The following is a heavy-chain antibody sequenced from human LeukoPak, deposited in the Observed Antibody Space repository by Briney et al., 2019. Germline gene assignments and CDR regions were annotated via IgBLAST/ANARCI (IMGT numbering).Heavy chain of an antibody. CDR3: AGDRDAVYYYDSSGYYYTGENWFDP. CDR1: GFTFSDYY. D-gene: IGHD3-22*01. Sequence: PGGSLRLSCAASGFTFSDYYMSWIRQAPGKGLEWVSYISSSGSTIYYADSVKGRFTISRDNAKNSLYLQMNSLRAEDTAVYYCAGDRDAVYYYDSSGYYYTGENWFDPWGQGTLVTVSS. V-gene: IGHV3-11*04. CDR2: ISSSGSTI. J-gene: IGHJ5*02.